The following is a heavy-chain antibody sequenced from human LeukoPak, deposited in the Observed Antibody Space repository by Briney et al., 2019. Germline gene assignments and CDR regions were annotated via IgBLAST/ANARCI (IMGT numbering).Heavy chain of an antibody. CDR1: GDSITRSSYY. D-gene: IGHD3-10*01. CDR2: ISYSGST. J-gene: IGHJ3*02. V-gene: IGHV4-39*07. Sequence: SETLSLTCTVSGDSITRSSYYWGWIRQPPGKGLEWIGFISYSGSTYSNSSLKSRVTMSLDTSKNQFSLNLRSLTAADTAVYFCARTDASGSSFEIWGQGTKVTVSS. CDR3: ARTDASGSSFEI.